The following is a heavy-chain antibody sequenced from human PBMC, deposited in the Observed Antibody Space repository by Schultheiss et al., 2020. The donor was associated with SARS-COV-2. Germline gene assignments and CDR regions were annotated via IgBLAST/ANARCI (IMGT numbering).Heavy chain of an antibody. CDR1: GYTFTGYY. CDR3: ARGRGIAAAGTQDY. J-gene: IGHJ4*02. Sequence: ASVKVSCKASGYTFTGYYMHWVRQAPGQGLEWMGWINPNSGGTNYAQKFQGRVTMTRDTSISTAYMELSSLRSEDTAVYYCARGRGIAAAGTQDYWGQGTLVTVSS. CDR2: INPNSGGT. D-gene: IGHD6-13*01. V-gene: IGHV1-2*02.